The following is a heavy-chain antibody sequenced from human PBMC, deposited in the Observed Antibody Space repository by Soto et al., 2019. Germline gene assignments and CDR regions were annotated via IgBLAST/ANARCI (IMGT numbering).Heavy chain of an antibody. Sequence: SETLSRTCDVSCDSFSGYFCNCLRQPPWKGLEWIGEISQVGRARYNPSLETRITISVDTPRTQFSLNLTSVTDADTAVYYCARGYGYFTQWGQVELVTVSS. CDR2: ISQVGRA. J-gene: IGHJ4*02. D-gene: IGHD4-17*01. CDR3: ARGYGYFTQ. CDR1: CDSFSGYF. V-gene: IGHV4-34*01.